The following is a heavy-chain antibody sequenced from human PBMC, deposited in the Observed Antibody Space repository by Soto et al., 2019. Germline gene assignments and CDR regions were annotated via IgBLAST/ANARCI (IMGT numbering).Heavy chain of an antibody. CDR1: GGSFSSSNW. CDR2: IYHSGST. Sequence: QVQLQESGPGLVKPSGTLSLTCAVSGGSFSSSNWWSWVRQPPGKGLEWIGEIYHSGSTNYNPSLKSRVTISVDKSKNQFSLKLSSVTAADTAVYYCARLRRYCSGGSCYRPHGMDVWGQGTTVTVSS. J-gene: IGHJ6*02. V-gene: IGHV4-4*02. CDR3: ARLRRYCSGGSCYRPHGMDV. D-gene: IGHD2-15*01.